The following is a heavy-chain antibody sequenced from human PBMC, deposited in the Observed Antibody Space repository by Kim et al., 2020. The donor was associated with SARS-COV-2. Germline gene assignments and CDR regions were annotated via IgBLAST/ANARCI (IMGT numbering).Heavy chain of an antibody. D-gene: IGHD1-26*01. CDR3: ARGRYSYYYGLDV. J-gene: IGHJ6*02. V-gene: IGHV7-4-1*02. Sequence: TYAQGFTGRFVFSLDTSVTTAYLQIRSLKAEDTAVYYCARGRYSYYYGLDVWGQGTTVTVSS.